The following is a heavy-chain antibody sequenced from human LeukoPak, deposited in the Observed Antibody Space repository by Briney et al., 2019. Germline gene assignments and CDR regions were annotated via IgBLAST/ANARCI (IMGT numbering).Heavy chain of an antibody. D-gene: IGHD3-10*01. CDR3: ARRCGSGNYYGSGSYLYYYYGMDV. J-gene: IGHJ6*02. Sequence: PSETLSLTCAVYGGSFSGYYWSWIRQPPGKGLEWIGEINHSGSTNYNPSLKSRVTISVDTSKNQFSLKLSSVTAADTAVYYCARRCGSGNYYGSGSYLYYYYGMDVWGQGTTVTVSS. CDR1: GGSFSGYY. V-gene: IGHV4-34*01. CDR2: INHSGST.